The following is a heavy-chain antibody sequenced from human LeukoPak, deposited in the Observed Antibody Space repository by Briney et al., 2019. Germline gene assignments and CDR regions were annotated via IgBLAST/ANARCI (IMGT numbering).Heavy chain of an antibody. V-gene: IGHV1-46*01. CDR1: GYTFTSYY. CDR3: ARAIVGPKGLNWFDP. J-gene: IGHJ5*02. CDR2: INPSGGST. Sequence: ASVKVSCKASGYTFTSYYMHWVRQAPGQGLEWMGKINPSGGSTSYAQKFQGRVTMTRDTSISTAYMELSSLRSEDTAVYYCARAIVGPKGLNWFDPWGQGTLVTVSS. D-gene: IGHD1-26*01.